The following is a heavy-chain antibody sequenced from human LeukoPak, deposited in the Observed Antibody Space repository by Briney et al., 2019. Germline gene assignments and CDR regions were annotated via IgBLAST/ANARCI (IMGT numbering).Heavy chain of an antibody. Sequence: ASVKVSCKASGYTFTSYGISWVRQAPGQGLEWMGWISAYNGNTNYAQKLQGRVTMTTDTSTSTAYMELRSLRSDDAAVYYCARDDFVVGPAAIPPYYYYGMDVWGQGTTVTVSS. D-gene: IGHD2-2*02. CDR3: ARDDFVVGPAAIPPYYYYGMDV. CDR2: ISAYNGNT. CDR1: GYTFTSYG. J-gene: IGHJ6*02. V-gene: IGHV1-18*01.